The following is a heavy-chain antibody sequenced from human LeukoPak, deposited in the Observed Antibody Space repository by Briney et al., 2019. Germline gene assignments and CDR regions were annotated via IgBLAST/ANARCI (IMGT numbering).Heavy chain of an antibody. V-gene: IGHV1-18*01. J-gene: IGHJ4*02. CDR2: ISGYNGNT. CDR1: GYTFTNYG. CDR3: ARDHGGYCSGGSCYGY. D-gene: IGHD2-15*01. Sequence: GASVKVSCKASGYTFTNYGISWVRQAPGQGLEWMGWISGYNGNTNYAQKFQGRVTMTTDTSTSTAYMELRSLRSDDTAVYYCARDHGGYCSGGSCYGYWGQGTLVTVSS.